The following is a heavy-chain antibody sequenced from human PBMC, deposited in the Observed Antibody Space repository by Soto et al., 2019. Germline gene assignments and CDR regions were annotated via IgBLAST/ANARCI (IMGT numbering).Heavy chain of an antibody. CDR2: IYDSGST. CDR1: GGSISSYY. J-gene: IGHJ4*02. V-gene: IGHV4-59*01. Sequence: QVQLQESGPGLVKPSETLSLTCTVSGGSISSYYWSWIRQPPGKGLEWIGYIYDSGSTNYNPSLKLRITISVVTTKSQLALKLTSMTAADTAVYSCAAPPRYWGQGAMVTVAS. CDR3: AAPPRY.